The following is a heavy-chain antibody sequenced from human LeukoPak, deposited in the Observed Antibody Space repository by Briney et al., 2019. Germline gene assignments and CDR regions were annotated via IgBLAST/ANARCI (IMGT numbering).Heavy chain of an antibody. CDR2: IGAYNGNT. D-gene: IGHD2-15*01. CDR3: ARSVRQRKGSGGSCYSPGDCDAFDI. J-gene: IGHJ3*02. V-gene: IGHV1-18*04. Sequence: GASVKVSCKASGYTFTGYYMHWVRQAPGQGLEWMGLIGAYNGNTNYAQKLQGRVTMTTVTSTSTAYMELRSLRSDDTAVYYCARSVRQRKGSGGSCYSPGDCDAFDIWGQGTMVTVSS. CDR1: GYTFTGYY.